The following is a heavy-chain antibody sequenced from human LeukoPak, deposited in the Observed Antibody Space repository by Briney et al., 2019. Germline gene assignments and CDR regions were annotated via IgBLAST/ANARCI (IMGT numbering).Heavy chain of an antibody. CDR3: ASSSWKKTFDY. Sequence: SETLSLTCSVSGGSITFYYWNWTRKPAGKGLEWIGRIHTSGTTNYNPSLKSRVTMSIDTSQKKFSLNLTSVTAAGTAVYYCASSSWKKTFDYWGQGALVTVSS. J-gene: IGHJ4*02. CDR1: GGSITFYY. CDR2: IHTSGTT. D-gene: IGHD1-1*01. V-gene: IGHV4-4*07.